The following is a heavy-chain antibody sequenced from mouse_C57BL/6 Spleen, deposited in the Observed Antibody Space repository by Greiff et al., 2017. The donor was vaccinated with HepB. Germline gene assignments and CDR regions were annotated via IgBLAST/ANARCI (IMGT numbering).Heavy chain of an antibody. CDR1: GYAFSSSW. Sequence: QVQLQQSGPELVKPGASVKISCKASGYAFSSSWMNWVKQRPGKGLEWIGRIYPGDGDTNYNGKFKGKATLTADKSSSTAYMQLSSLTSEDSAVYCCARHYYGSSTAWFAYWGQGTLVTVSA. CDR3: ARHYYGSSTAWFAY. J-gene: IGHJ3*01. V-gene: IGHV1-82*01. D-gene: IGHD1-1*01. CDR2: IYPGDGDT.